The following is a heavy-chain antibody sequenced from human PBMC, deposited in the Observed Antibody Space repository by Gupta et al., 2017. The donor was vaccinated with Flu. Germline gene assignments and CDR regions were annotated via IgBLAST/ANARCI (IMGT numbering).Heavy chain of an antibody. CDR3: VRGST. CDR1: GFTFSSSA. V-gene: IGHV3-23*05. CDR2: IDNSGTST. J-gene: IGHJ4*02. Sequence: EVQVLESGGGLVQPGGSLRLSCAASGFTFSSSAMSWVRQAPGKGLECVSTIDNSGTSTYYANSVQGRFTISRDNSKNTLYLQMNSLRADDTAIYYCVRGSTWGQGTLVAVPS.